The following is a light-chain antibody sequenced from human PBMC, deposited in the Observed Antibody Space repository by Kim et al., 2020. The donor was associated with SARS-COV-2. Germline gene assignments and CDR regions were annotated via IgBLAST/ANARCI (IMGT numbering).Light chain of an antibody. J-gene: IGKJ4*01. CDR2: IAS. V-gene: IGKV1-9*01. Sequence: AAVGDRVTITCRASQGISSHLAWYQQKPGKAPNLLIYIASTSRSGVPSTFSGSGSGTDFTLTISSLQPEDFATYYCQQLNVYPLTFGGGTKVDIK. CDR3: QQLNVYPLT. CDR1: QGISSH.